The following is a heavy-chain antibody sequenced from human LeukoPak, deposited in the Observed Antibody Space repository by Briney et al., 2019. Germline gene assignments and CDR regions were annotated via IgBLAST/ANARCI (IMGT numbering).Heavy chain of an antibody. Sequence: PGGSLRLSCAASGFTFSSYGMHWVRQTPGKGLEWVAVISYDGSNKYYADSVKGRFTISRDNSKNTLYPQMNSLRAEDTAVYYCAKGGSCVDIWGQGTMVTVSS. V-gene: IGHV3-30*18. D-gene: IGHD1-26*01. CDR1: GFTFSSYG. CDR3: AKGGSCVDI. J-gene: IGHJ3*02. CDR2: ISYDGSNK.